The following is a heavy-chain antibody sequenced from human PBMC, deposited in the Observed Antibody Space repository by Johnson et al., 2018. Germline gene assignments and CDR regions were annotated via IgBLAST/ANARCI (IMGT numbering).Heavy chain of an antibody. Sequence: VQLVQSGGGVVQPGGSLRLSCAASGFGFTFSNAWMSWVRQAPGKGLEWVSAISGGGGSTYYAGSVKGRFTISRDNSKNTLYLQMNSLRAGDTAVFYCAQVLAWTVTTPRPDGFDRWGQGTRVTVSS. D-gene: IGHD4-17*01. CDR1: GFGFTFSNA. V-gene: IGHV3-23*04. J-gene: IGHJ3*02. CDR3: AQVLAWTVTTPRPDGFDR. CDR2: ISGGGGST.